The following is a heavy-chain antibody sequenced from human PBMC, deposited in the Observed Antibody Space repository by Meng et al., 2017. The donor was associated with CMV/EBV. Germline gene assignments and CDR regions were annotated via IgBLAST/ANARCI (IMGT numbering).Heavy chain of an antibody. V-gene: IGHV1-46*01. J-gene: IGHJ5*02. Sequence: QVDLVRSGVEVTKPGASVKCSSKASGYTFTSYYMHWVRQAPGQGLEWMGIINPSGGSTSYAQKFQGRVTMTRDTSTSTVYMELSSLRSEDTAVYYCAREEGIAARSDWFDPWGQGTLVTVSS. CDR1: GYTFTSYY. CDR2: INPSGGST. D-gene: IGHD6-6*01. CDR3: AREEGIAARSDWFDP.